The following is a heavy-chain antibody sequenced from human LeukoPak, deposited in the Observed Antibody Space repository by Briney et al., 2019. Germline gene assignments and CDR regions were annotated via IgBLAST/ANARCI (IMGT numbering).Heavy chain of an antibody. CDR1: GFSFSSYW. CDR3: ARGMNYYGSGSYSGGADYYYYGLDV. Sequence: GGSLRLSCAASGFSFSSYWMSWVRQAPGKGLEWVANIKKDGSEKYYVDSVKGRFTISRDNAKNSLHLQMNSLRAEDTAVYSCARGMNYYGSGSYSGGADYYYYGLDVWGQGTTVTVSS. CDR2: IKKDGSEK. D-gene: IGHD3-10*01. J-gene: IGHJ6*02. V-gene: IGHV3-7*01.